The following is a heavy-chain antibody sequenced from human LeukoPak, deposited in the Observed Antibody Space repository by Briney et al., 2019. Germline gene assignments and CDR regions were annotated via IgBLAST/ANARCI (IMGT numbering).Heavy chain of an antibody. Sequence: GGSLRLSCAASGFTFSSYGMHWVRQAPGKGLEWVAVIWYDGSNKYYADSVKGRFTISRDNSKNTLYLQMNSLRAEDTAVYYCAKDGLTDSSSSNWFDPLGPGNPGHRLL. V-gene: IGHV3-33*06. CDR3: AKDGLTDSSSSNWFDP. CDR2: IWYDGSNK. CDR1: GFTFSSYG. D-gene: IGHD6-13*01. J-gene: IGHJ5*02.